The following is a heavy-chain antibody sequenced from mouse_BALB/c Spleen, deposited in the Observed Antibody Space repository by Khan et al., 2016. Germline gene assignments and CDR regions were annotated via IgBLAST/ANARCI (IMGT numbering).Heavy chain of an antibody. J-gene: IGHJ3*01. V-gene: IGHV1-80*01. D-gene: IGHD3-1*01. CDR1: GYAFSSYW. CDR2: IYPGDGDT. Sequence: QVQLQQSGAELVRPGSSVKISCKASGYAFSSYWMNWVKQRPGQGLEWIGQIYPGDGDTNYNGKFKGKATLTADKSSRKAYMQLSSLTSEDSAVYFCARVSSSGYVAWFAYWCQGTLVTVSA. CDR3: ARVSSSGYVAWFAY.